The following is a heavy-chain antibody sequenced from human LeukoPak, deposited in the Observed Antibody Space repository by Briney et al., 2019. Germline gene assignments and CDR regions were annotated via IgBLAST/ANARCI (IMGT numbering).Heavy chain of an antibody. V-gene: IGHV1-2*02. D-gene: IGHD3-9*01. CDR1: GYTSTGYY. J-gene: IGHJ4*02. CDR3: ARGDNYDILTGYQTPSHLSDY. CDR2: INPNSGDT. Sequence: GASVKVSCKASGYTSTGYYVHWVRQAPGQGLEWMGWINPNSGDTNFAQKFQGRVTMTRDTSISTAYMELSRLRSDDTAVYYCARGDNYDILTGYQTPSHLSDYWGQGTLVTVSS.